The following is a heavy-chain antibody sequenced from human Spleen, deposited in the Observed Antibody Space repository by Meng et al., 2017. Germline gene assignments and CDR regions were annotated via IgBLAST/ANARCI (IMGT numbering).Heavy chain of an antibody. D-gene: IGHD4-11*01. J-gene: IGHJ4*02. CDR3: ARHERPATVTSDY. CDR1: GYSFTTYW. Sequence: KVSCKASGYSFTTYWIAWVRQMPGKGLEWVGIIYPGDSDTIYSPSFQGQVSISADKSLNTAYLQWRNLQASDTAMYYCARHERPATVTSDYWGQGTLVTVSS. CDR2: IYPGDSDT. V-gene: IGHV5-51*01.